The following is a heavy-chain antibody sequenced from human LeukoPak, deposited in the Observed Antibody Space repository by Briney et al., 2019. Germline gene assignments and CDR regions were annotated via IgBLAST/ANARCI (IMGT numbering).Heavy chain of an antibody. D-gene: IGHD6-13*01. V-gene: IGHV3-15*07. CDR2: IQSKTDGGKT. CDR1: GFIVTNAW. Sequence: GGSLRLSCAASGFIVTNAWMNWVRQAPGKGLEWVGRIQSKTDGGKTDYAAPVKGRFTISRDSAKNSLYLQMNSLRAEDTAVYYCARDSIAAAAPFGYWGQGTLVTVSS. CDR3: ARDSIAAAAPFGY. J-gene: IGHJ4*02.